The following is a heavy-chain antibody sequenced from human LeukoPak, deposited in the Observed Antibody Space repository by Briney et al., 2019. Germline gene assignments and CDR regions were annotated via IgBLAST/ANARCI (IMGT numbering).Heavy chain of an antibody. CDR3: ARREGYSYGRYYYYMDV. CDR2: MNPNSGNT. J-gene: IGHJ6*03. D-gene: IGHD5-18*01. Sequence: ASVKVSCKASGYTFTSYDINWVRQATGQGLEWMGWMNPNSGNTGYAQKFQGRVTMTRNTSISTAYMELSSLRSEDTAVYYCARREGYSYGRYYYYMDVWGKGTTVTVSS. CDR1: GYTFTSYD. V-gene: IGHV1-8*01.